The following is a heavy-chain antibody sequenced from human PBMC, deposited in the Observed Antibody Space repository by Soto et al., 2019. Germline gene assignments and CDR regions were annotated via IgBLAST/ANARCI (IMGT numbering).Heavy chain of an antibody. CDR2: IIPISGAA. V-gene: IGHV1-69*06. CDR3: ARDMTRTVVPYFDF. Sequence: LVKVSCKASGGTFSNYVVNWVRQAPGQGLEWMGRIIPISGAANYAQKFQGRVTITADKSTSTSYMELSSLRSEDTAVYYCARDMTRTVVPYFDFWGQGTLVTVSS. CDR1: GGTFSNYV. D-gene: IGHD1-7*01. J-gene: IGHJ4*02.